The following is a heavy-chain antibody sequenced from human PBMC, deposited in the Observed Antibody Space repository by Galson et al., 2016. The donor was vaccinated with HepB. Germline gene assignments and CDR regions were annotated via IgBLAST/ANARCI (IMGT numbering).Heavy chain of an antibody. CDR3: AKSLRGFSHDAFDV. CDR2: LGGTGRGT. CDR1: GFSFSTSA. V-gene: IGHV3-23*01. Sequence: SLRLSCAASGFSFSTSAMTWVRQAPGKGLEWVSVLGGTGRGTYYADSVKGRFTISRDTSQDTLFLQMSNLGAEDTALYSCAKSLRGFSHDAFDVWGQGTMVTVSS. J-gene: IGHJ3*01. D-gene: IGHD3-10*01.